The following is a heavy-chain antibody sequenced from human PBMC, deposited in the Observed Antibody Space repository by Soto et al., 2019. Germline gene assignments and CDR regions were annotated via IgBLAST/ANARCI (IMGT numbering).Heavy chain of an antibody. J-gene: IGHJ4*02. Sequence: EVQVLESGGGLVQPGGSLRLSCAASGFPFDNYAMGWVRQAPGKGLEWVSAISGAGTSTWSTDSVKGRFIISRDNSRTTLYLQMNSLRAEDTAVYYCAKGSASGSPYYFDCWGQGTLVTVSS. CDR3: AKGSASGSPYYFDC. D-gene: IGHD6-25*01. V-gene: IGHV3-23*01. CDR2: ISGAGTST. CDR1: GFPFDNYA.